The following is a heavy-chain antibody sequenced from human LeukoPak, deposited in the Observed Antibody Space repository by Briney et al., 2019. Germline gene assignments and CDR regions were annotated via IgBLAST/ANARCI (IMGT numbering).Heavy chain of an antibody. CDR3: AKEFARPFDY. CDR2: ISGSGGST. J-gene: IGHJ4*02. V-gene: IGHV3-23*01. Sequence: GGSLRPSCAASGFTFNDYAMSWVRQAPGKRLEWVSGISGSGGSTYYADSVKGRFTISRDNSKNTLYLQMNSLRAEDTAVYHCAKEFARPFDYWGQGTLVTVSS. CDR1: GFTFNDYA.